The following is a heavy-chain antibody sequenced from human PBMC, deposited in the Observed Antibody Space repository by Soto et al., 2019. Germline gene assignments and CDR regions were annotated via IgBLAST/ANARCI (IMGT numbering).Heavy chain of an antibody. Sequence: PGGSLRRSCAASGFTFSTYSMNWVRQAPGKGLEWVSSISDSSSYIYYADSVKGRFTISRDNAKNSLYLQMNSLRAEDTAVYYCARYDSSGYYWPYYYYGMDVWGQGTTVTVSS. V-gene: IGHV3-21*01. D-gene: IGHD3-22*01. CDR2: ISDSSSYI. CDR3: ARYDSSGYYWPYYYYGMDV. CDR1: GFTFSTYS. J-gene: IGHJ6*02.